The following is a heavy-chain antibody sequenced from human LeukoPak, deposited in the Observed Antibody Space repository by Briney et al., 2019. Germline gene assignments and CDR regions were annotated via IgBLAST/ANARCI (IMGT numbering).Heavy chain of an antibody. J-gene: IGHJ4*02. V-gene: IGHV5-51*04. Sequence: GESLKISCKGSGYSFTSYWIGWVRQMPGKGLEWTGIIYPGDSDTRYSPSFQGQVTISADKPVSTAYLQWSSLKASDTAIYYCARVRRSSGWFGDYWGQGTLVTVSS. D-gene: IGHD6-19*01. CDR2: IYPGDSDT. CDR3: ARVRRSSGWFGDY. CDR1: GYSFTSYW.